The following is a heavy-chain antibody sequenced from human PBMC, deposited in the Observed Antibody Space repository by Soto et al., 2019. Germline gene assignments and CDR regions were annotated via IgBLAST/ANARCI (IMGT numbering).Heavy chain of an antibody. CDR3: ARGNALDI. J-gene: IGHJ6*02. Sequence: ASVKVSCKASGGTFSSYAISWVRQAPGQGLEWMGGIIPIFGTANYAQKFQGRVTIIADETTNTASLELTSLRSEDTAVYYCARGNALDIWGQGTTVTVSS. CDR1: GGTFSSYA. V-gene: IGHV1-69*13. CDR2: IIPIFGTA.